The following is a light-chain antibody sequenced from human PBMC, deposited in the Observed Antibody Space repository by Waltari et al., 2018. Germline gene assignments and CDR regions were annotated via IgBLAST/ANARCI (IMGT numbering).Light chain of an antibody. CDR2: GAS. CDR1: QSVGTY. CDR3: QQYNYWPLT. Sequence: EIVMTQSPATLSVSPGERATLSCRASQSVGTYLAWYQEKPGQGPRLLISGASIRATGIPARFSGSGSGTEFTLTISSLQSEEFAVYYCQQYNYWPLTFGGGTKVEIK. V-gene: IGKV3-15*01. J-gene: IGKJ4*01.